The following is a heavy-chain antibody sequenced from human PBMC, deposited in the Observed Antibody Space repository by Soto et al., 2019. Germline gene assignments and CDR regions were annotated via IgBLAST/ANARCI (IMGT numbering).Heavy chain of an antibody. V-gene: IGHV3-33*08. CDR2: IWADGSRQ. CDR3: VGGTGYLGLSDY. J-gene: IGHJ4*02. D-gene: IGHD3-9*01. Sequence: QVQLVESGGGVIQPGKSLRLSCSASGFAFSTYGMHWVRQAPGKGLEWVAVIWADGSRQFYGDSVKGRFTISRDNSKNTLYLQMNSLGVDDTAVYYSVGGTGYLGLSDYWGQGTLVTVSS. CDR1: GFAFSTYG.